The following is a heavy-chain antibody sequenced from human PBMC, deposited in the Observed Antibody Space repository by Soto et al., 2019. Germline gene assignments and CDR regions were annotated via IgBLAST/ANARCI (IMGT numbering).Heavy chain of an antibody. CDR2: LSWNSGKI. V-gene: IGHV3-9*01. J-gene: IGHJ4*02. CDR3: AKDTDGSNWYYFDY. Sequence: EVQLVESGGGLVQPGRSLRLSCAASGFTFDHYAMHWVRQAPGKGLEWVSGLSWNSGKIGYADSVKGRFTISRDNXXNSLYLQMNSLRAEDTALYYCAKDTDGSNWYYFDYWGQGTLVTVSS. CDR1: GFTFDHYA. D-gene: IGHD6-13*01.